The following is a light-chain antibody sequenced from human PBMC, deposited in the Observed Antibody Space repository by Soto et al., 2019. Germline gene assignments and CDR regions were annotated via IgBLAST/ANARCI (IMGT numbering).Light chain of an antibody. Sequence: ALRMTQSPSSLSASTGDRVTINCRASQGISSYLAWYQQKPGKAPKLLIYAASTLQSGVPSRFSGSGSGTDFTLTISCLQSEDFATYYCQQYYSYPRTFGPGTKVDI. CDR1: QGISSY. CDR3: QQYYSYPRT. J-gene: IGKJ3*01. V-gene: IGKV1-8*01. CDR2: AAS.